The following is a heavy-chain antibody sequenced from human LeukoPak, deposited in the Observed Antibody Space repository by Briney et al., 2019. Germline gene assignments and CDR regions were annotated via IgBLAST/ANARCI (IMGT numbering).Heavy chain of an antibody. D-gene: IGHD2-2*01. CDR2: ISITSTYV. CDR1: GFIFSNYN. J-gene: IGHJ4*02. Sequence: PGGSLRLSCGVSGFIFSNYNMNWVRQAPEKGLEWVSSISITSTYVYYADSVKGRFTISRDNAKNSLYLQMNSLKAEDTAVYYCARVPHYCSSTSCHFDYWGQGTLVTVSS. CDR3: ARVPHYCSSTSCHFDY. V-gene: IGHV3-21*01.